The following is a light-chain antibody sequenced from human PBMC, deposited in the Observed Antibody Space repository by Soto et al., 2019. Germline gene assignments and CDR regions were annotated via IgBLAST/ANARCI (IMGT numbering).Light chain of an antibody. J-gene: IGKJ1*01. CDR1: QSVLYSSNNKNY. Sequence: DIVMTQSPDSLPLSLGESATINCKSSQSVLYSSNNKNYLAWYQQKPGQPPKLLIYWASTRESGVPDRFSGSGSGTDFTLTISSLQAEDVSVYYCQQYYSTPWTFGQGTKVDIK. CDR2: WAS. V-gene: IGKV4-1*01. CDR3: QQYYSTPWT.